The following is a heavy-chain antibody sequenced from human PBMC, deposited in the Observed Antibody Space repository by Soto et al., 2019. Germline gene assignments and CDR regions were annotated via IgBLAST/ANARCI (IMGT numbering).Heavy chain of an antibody. Sequence: DVQVLESGGGLVQPGGSLRLSCAASGFTFSSYAMSWIRQAPGKGLKWVSSISATGGSTYYADSVKGRFTISRDNSKNTLYLQMNSLRAGDTAVYYCVKVLVEGTYYYDSSGSLAFDYWGQGTLVTVSS. CDR3: VKVLVEGTYYYDSSGSLAFDY. J-gene: IGHJ4*02. V-gene: IGHV3-23*01. CDR1: GFTFSSYA. D-gene: IGHD3-22*01. CDR2: ISATGGST.